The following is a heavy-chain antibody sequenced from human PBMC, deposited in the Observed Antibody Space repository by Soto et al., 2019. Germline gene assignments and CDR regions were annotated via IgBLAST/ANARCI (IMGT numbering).Heavy chain of an antibody. J-gene: IGHJ3*02. CDR1: GFTFSSYS. V-gene: IGHV3-21*01. CDR3: VREARAVLPPGALDI. CDR2: ISSSSSYI. Sequence: LRLSCAASGFTFSSYSMNWVRQAPGKGLEWVSSISSSSSYIYYADSVKGRFTISRDNAKNSLYLQTNSLRAEDTAVYYCVREARAVLPPGALDIWGQGTMVTVS.